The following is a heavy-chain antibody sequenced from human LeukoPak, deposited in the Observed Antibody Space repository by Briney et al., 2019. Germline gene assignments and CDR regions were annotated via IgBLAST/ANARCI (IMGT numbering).Heavy chain of an antibody. J-gene: IGHJ4*02. V-gene: IGHV3-20*04. Sequence: GGSLRLSCAASGFTFDDYGMSWVRQAPGKGLQWVSNINWNGDTTDSTDSVKGRFTISRDNAKNSLYLQMNSLRADDTALYYCARGIIFLAAAGVTHFDYWGQGTLVTVSS. CDR1: GFTFDDYG. CDR2: INWNGDTT. CDR3: ARGIIFLAAAGVTHFDY. D-gene: IGHD6-13*01.